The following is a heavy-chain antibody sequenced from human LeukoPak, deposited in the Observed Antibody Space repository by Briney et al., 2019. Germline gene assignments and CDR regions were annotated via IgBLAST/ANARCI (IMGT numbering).Heavy chain of an antibody. V-gene: IGHV4-4*07. J-gene: IGHJ2*01. CDR1: NDSINSYY. D-gene: IGHD6-19*01. CDR2: IYTSGTT. Sequence: SETLSLTXTVSNDSINSYYWGWIRQPAGKGLEWIGRIYTSGTTNYNPSLKSRVSMSVDTSKNQFSLKLSSVTAADTAVYYCARGWDAANWYFDLWGRGTLVTVSS. CDR3: ARGWDAANWYFDL.